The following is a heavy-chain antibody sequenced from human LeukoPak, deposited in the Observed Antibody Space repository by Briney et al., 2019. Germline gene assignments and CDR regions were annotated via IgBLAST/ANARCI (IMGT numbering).Heavy chain of an antibody. D-gene: IGHD3-22*01. J-gene: IGHJ3*02. CDR2: INHSGST. CDR3: ARSRYYYDSRAFDI. Sequence: SQTLSLTCTVSGGSISSGDYYWSWIRQPPGKGLEWIGEINHSGSTNYNPSLKSRVTISVDTSKNQFSLKLSSVTAADTAVYYCARSRYYYDSRAFDIWGQGTMVTVSS. V-gene: IGHV4-30-4*08. CDR1: GGSISSGDYY.